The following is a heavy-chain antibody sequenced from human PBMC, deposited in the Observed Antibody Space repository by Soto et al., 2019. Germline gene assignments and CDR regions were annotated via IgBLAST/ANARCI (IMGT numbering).Heavy chain of an antibody. D-gene: IGHD5-12*01. V-gene: IGHV4-31*03. CDR3: ARDRKGLPFDY. J-gene: IGHJ4*02. CDR1: GGSISSGGYY. Sequence: PSETLSLTCTVSGGSISSGGYYWSWIRQHPGKGLEWFGYIYYSGSTYYNPSLKSRVTISVDTSKNQFSLKLSSVTAADTAVYYCARDRKGLPFDYRGQGTLVTVSS. CDR2: IYYSGST.